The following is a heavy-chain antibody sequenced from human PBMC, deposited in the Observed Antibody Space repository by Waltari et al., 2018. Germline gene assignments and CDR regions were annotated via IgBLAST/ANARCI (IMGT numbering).Heavy chain of an antibody. J-gene: IGHJ6*02. V-gene: IGHV3-7*01. D-gene: IGHD5-12*01. CDR1: GFTFSSYW. Sequence: EVQLVESGGGLVQPGGSLRLSCAASGFTFSSYWMSWVRQAPGQGREWVANIKQDGSEKYYVDSVKGRFTISRDNAKNSLYLQMNSLRAEDTAVYYCAREGEYSGYELSYYYYGMDVWGQGTTVTVSS. CDR2: IKQDGSEK. CDR3: AREGEYSGYELSYYYYGMDV.